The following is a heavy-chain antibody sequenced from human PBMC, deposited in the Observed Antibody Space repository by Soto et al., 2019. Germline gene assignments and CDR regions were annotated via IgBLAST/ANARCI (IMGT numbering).Heavy chain of an antibody. Sequence: SVKVSCKASGGTFSSYAISWVRQAPGQGLEWIGGIIPIFGTANYAQKFQGRVTITADVSTSTAYMVLSSLRSEDTAVYYCARGDTAMVNWFDPWGQGTLVTVSS. J-gene: IGHJ5*02. CDR1: GGTFSSYA. V-gene: IGHV1-69*13. CDR3: ARGDTAMVNWFDP. D-gene: IGHD5-18*01. CDR2: IIPIFGTA.